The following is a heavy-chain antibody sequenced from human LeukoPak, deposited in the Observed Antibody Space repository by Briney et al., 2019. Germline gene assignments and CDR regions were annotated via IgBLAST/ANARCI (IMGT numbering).Heavy chain of an antibody. V-gene: IGHV1-69*05. CDR3: ASDHTAMVTLDY. Sequence: ASVKVSCKASGGTFSSYAISWVRQAPGQGLEWMGRIIPIFGTANYAQKFQGRVTITTDESTSTAYMELSSLRSEDTAVYYCASDHTAMVTLDYWGQGTLVTVSS. D-gene: IGHD5-18*01. J-gene: IGHJ4*02. CDR1: GGTFSSYA. CDR2: IIPIFGTA.